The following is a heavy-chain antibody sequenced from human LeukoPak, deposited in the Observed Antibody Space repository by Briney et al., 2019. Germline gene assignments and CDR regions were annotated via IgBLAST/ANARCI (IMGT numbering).Heavy chain of an antibody. D-gene: IGHD4-11*01. Sequence: GESLKISCKGSGYSFTSYWIGWVRQMPGKGLEWMGIIYPGDSDTRYSPSFQGQVTISADKSISTAYLQWSSLKASDTAMYYCARLNDYSTGRGDYYYYMDVWGKGTTVTVSS. CDR1: GYSFTSYW. V-gene: IGHV5-51*01. CDR3: ARLNDYSTGRGDYYYYMDV. CDR2: IYPGDSDT. J-gene: IGHJ6*03.